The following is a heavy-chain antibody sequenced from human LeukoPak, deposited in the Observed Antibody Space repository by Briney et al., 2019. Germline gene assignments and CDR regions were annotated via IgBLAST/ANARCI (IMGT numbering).Heavy chain of an antibody. V-gene: IGHV1-24*01. Sequence: ASVKVSCKVSGYTLTELSMHWVRQAPGKGLEWMGGFDPEDGETIYAQKFQGRVTMTEDTSTDTAYMELSSLRSEDTAVYYCARASYSSSWAYYYYYYMDVWGKGTTVTVSS. CDR2: FDPEDGET. J-gene: IGHJ6*03. CDR1: GYTLTELS. CDR3: ARASYSSSWAYYYYYYMDV. D-gene: IGHD6-13*01.